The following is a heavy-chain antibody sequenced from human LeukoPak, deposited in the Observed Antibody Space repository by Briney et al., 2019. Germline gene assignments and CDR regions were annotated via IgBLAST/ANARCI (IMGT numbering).Heavy chain of an antibody. V-gene: IGHV1-46*01. CDR1: GYTFTSYY. CDR2: INPSGGST. J-gene: IGHJ4*02. Sequence: GASAKVSCKASGYTFTSYYIHWVRQAPGQGLEWMGIINPSGGSTNYAQKFQGRVTMTRDTSTSTVYMELSSLRSEDSAVYYCARWTTTYLDYWGQGTLVTVSS. CDR3: ARWTTTYLDY. D-gene: IGHD4-11*01.